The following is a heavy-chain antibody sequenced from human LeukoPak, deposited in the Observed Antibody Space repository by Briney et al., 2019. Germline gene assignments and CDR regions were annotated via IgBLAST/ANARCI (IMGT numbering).Heavy chain of an antibody. V-gene: IGHV1-24*01. CDR2: FDPEDGET. CDR1: GYTLTELS. D-gene: IGHD6-19*01. Sequence: ASVKVSCKVSGYTLTELSMHWVRQAPGKGLEWMGGFDPEDGETIYAQKFQGRVTMTEDTSTDTAYMELSSLRSEDTAVYYCATAVAGTVNHQTFDHWGQGTLVTVSS. J-gene: IGHJ4*02. CDR3: ATAVAGTVNHQTFDH.